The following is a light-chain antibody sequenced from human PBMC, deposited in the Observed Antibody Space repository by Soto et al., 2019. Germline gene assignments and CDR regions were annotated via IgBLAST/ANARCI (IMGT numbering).Light chain of an antibody. J-gene: IGKJ1*01. CDR2: DVS. Sequence: IQMTQSPSTLSASVGDRVTISCRASQSVGTWLAWYQQKPGRAPQLLIYDVSTLQSGVPTRFSGSGSGTEFTLTIRSLQPDDFATYYCQQYHTFSQTFGQGTKVDSK. CDR3: QQYHTFSQT. CDR1: QSVGTW. V-gene: IGKV1-5*01.